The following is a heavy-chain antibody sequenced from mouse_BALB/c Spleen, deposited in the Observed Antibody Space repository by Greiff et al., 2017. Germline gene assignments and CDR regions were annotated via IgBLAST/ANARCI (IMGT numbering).Heavy chain of an antibody. CDR2: ISYDGSN. CDR3: ARGGTGRGYFDY. V-gene: IGHV3-6*02. D-gene: IGHD4-1*01. Sequence: EVQVVESGPGLVKPSQSLSLTCSVTGYSITSGYYWNWIRQFPGNKLEWMGYISYDGSNNYNPSLKNRISITRDTSKNQFFLKLNSVTTEDTATYYCARGGTGRGYFDYWGQGTTLTVSS. CDR1: GYSITSGYY. J-gene: IGHJ2*01.